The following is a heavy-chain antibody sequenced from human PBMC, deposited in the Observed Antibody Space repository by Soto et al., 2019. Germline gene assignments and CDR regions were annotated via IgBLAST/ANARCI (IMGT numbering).Heavy chain of an antibody. J-gene: IGHJ5*02. CDR1: GGTFSSYA. CDR3: ARERGCNREFDP. V-gene: IGHV1-69*01. Sequence: QVQLVQSGAEVKKPGSSVKVSCKSSGGTFSSYAISWVRQAPGQGLEWMGGIIPIFGTANYAQKCQGRVTVTADESTSTADMELSSLRSEDTAVYYCARERGCNREFDPWCQGTLVTVSS. CDR2: IIPIFGTA. D-gene: IGHD2-8*01.